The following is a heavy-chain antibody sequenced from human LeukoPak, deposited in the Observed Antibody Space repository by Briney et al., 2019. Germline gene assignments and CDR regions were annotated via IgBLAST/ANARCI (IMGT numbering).Heavy chain of an antibody. V-gene: IGHV3-30*02. CDR1: GFTFSSYG. D-gene: IGHD6-13*01. CDR3: AKVAEYSSSFGY. CDR2: IRYDGSNK. J-gene: IGHJ4*02. Sequence: GGSLRLSCAASGFTFSSYGMHWVRQAPGKGLEWVAFIRYDGSNKYHADSVKGRFTISRDNSKNTLYLQMNSLRAEDTAVYYCAKVAEYSSSFGYWGQGTLVTVSS.